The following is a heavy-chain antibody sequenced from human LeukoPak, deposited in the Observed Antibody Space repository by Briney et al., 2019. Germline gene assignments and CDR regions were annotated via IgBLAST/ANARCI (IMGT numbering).Heavy chain of an antibody. Sequence: PGGSLRLSCAASGFTFSSSAMTWVRQAPGKGLEWVSGISDNGENTYYADSVKGRFTISRDNSKDTMYLLMNNLRVEDTAVYYCAKDRRVVVATAPLDYWDQGTLVTVSS. J-gene: IGHJ4*02. CDR2: ISDNGENT. CDR3: AKDRRVVVATAPLDY. V-gene: IGHV3-23*01. D-gene: IGHD2-15*01. CDR1: GFTFSSSA.